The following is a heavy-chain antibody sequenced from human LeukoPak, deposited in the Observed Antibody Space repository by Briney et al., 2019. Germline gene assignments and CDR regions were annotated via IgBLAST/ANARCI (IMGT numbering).Heavy chain of an antibody. CDR1: GFTVSSNY. V-gene: IGHV3-66*01. CDR3: AAGYSSGWYYFDY. Sequence: PGGSLRLSCAASGFTVSSNYMSWVRQAPGKGLEWVSVIYSGGSTYYADSVKGRFTISRDNSKNTLYLQMNSLRAEDTAVYYCAAGYSSGWYYFDYWGQGTLVTVSS. D-gene: IGHD6-19*01. J-gene: IGHJ4*02. CDR2: IYSGGST.